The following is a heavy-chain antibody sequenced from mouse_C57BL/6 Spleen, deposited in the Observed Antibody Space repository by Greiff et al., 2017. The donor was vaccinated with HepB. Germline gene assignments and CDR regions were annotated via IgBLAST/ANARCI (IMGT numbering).Heavy chain of an antibody. J-gene: IGHJ2*01. D-gene: IGHD2-10*01. CDR2: IYPGDGDT. CDR3: ARETYYGNYLFDY. CDR1: GYAFSSSW. Sequence: QVQLKQSGPELVKPGASVKISCKASGYAFSSSWMNWVKQRPGKGLEWIGRIYPGDGDTNYNGKFKGKATLTADKSSSTAYMQLSSLTSEDSAVYFCARETYYGNYLFDYWGQGTTLTVSS. V-gene: IGHV1-82*01.